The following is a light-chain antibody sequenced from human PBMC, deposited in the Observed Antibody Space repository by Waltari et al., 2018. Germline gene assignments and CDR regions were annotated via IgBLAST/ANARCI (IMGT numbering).Light chain of an antibody. CDR2: EIS. CDR3: CSFAGYGIYV. Sequence: QSALTQPDSVSGSPGQSLTLSCTAVNSNVDILHLFSWNQHPPGRNPRLLIYEISQRPSGISNRFSGSKSGNTASLTISGLQPEDEADYFCCSFAGYGIYVFGSGTQVSVL. V-gene: IGLV2-23*02. CDR1: NSNVDILHL. J-gene: IGLJ1*01.